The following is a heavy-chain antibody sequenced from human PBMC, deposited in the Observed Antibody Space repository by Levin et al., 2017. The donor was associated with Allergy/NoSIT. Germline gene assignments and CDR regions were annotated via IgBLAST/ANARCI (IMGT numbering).Heavy chain of an antibody. V-gene: IGHV4-59*01. CDR2: IYYSGST. J-gene: IGHJ5*02. CDR1: GGSISSYY. CDR3: ARHAMVRGVIKSTSRNNWFDP. D-gene: IGHD3-10*01. Sequence: SETLSLTCTVSGGSISSYYWSWIRQPPGKGLEWIGYIYYSGSTNYNPSLKSRVTISVDTSKNQFSLKLSSVTAADTAVYYCARHAMVRGVIKSTSRNNWFDPWGQGTLVTVSS.